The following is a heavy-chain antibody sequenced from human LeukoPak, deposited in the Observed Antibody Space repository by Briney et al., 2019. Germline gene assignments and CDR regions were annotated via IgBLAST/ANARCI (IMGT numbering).Heavy chain of an antibody. CDR2: IRYDGSNK. V-gene: IGHV3-30*02. J-gene: IGHJ4*02. Sequence: GGSLRLSCAASGFTFSSYGMHWVRQAPGKGLEWVAFIRYDGSNKYYADSVKGRFTISRDNPKNTLYLQKNSLRAEDTAVYYCAKEYGSGSYYHYFDYWGQGTLVTVSS. D-gene: IGHD3-10*01. CDR3: AKEYGSGSYYHYFDY. CDR1: GFTFSSYG.